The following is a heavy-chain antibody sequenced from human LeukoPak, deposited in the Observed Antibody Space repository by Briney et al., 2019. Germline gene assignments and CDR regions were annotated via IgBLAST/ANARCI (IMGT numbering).Heavy chain of an antibody. CDR2: ISGSGGST. Sequence: GGSLRLSCAASGFTFSSYSMNWVRQAPGKGLEWVSAISGSGGSTYYADSVKGRFTISRDNSKNTLYLQMNSLRAEDTAVYYCAKVWQEFSSPPDAFDIWGQGTMVTVSS. CDR1: GFTFSSYS. CDR3: AKVWQEFSSPPDAFDI. D-gene: IGHD5-24*01. V-gene: IGHV3-23*01. J-gene: IGHJ3*02.